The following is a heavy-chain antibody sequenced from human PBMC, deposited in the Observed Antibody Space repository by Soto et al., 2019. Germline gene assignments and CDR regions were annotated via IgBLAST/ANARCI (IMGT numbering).Heavy chain of an antibody. CDR2: INPSGGST. CDR1: GYTFTSYY. V-gene: IGHV1-46*01. Sequence: ALVKVSCKASGYTFTSYYLHWVRQAPGQGLEWMGIINPSGGSTTYAQKFQGRVTMTRDTSTSTVYMELSSLRSEDTAVYYCARDRSSRWFYFDYWGQGTLVTVSS. J-gene: IGHJ4*02. D-gene: IGHD2-2*01. CDR3: ARDRSSRWFYFDY.